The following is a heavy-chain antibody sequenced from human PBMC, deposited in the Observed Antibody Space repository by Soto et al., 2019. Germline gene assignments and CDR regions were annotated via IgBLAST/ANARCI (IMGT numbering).Heavy chain of an antibody. Sequence: EVQLLESGGGLVQPGGSLRLSCAASGFTFSSLAMSWVRQAPGKGLEWVSAISGSGGSTYYADSVKGRFTISRDNSKNTLYLQMNSLRAEDTAVYYCAKDPRYSTRYEYFHHWGQGTLVTVSS. CDR2: ISGSGGST. D-gene: IGHD5-18*01. CDR3: AKDPRYSTRYEYFHH. CDR1: GFTFSSLA. J-gene: IGHJ1*01. V-gene: IGHV3-23*01.